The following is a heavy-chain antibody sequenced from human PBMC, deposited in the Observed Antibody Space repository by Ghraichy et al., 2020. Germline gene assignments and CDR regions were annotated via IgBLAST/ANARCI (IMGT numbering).Heavy chain of an antibody. J-gene: IGHJ4*02. CDR3: ARETYYYGSGSYHLFDY. V-gene: IGHV3-7*01. CDR1: GFTFSSYW. CDR2: IKQDGSEK. Sequence: GGSLRLSCAASGFTFSSYWMSWVRQAPGKGLEWVANIKQDGSEKYYVDSVKGRFTISRDNAKNSLYLQMNSLRAEDTAVYYCARETYYYGSGSYHLFDYWGQGTLVTVSS. D-gene: IGHD3-10*01.